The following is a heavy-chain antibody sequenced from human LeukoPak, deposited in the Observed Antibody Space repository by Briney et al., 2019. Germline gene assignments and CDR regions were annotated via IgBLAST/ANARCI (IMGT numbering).Heavy chain of an antibody. V-gene: IGHV3-21*01. CDR2: ISSSSSYI. J-gene: IGHJ1*01. D-gene: IGHD6-13*01. Sequence: GGSLRLSCAASGFTFSSYSMNWVRQAPGKGLEWVSSISSSSSYIYYADSVKGRFTISRDNAKNSLYLQMNSLRAEDTAVYYCARPISSSWYPAPIQHWGQGTLVTVSS. CDR3: ARPISSSWYPAPIQH. CDR1: GFTFSSYS.